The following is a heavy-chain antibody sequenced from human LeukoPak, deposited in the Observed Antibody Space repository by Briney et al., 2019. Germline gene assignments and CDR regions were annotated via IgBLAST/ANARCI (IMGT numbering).Heavy chain of an antibody. J-gene: IGHJ4*02. CDR2: IIPIFGTA. V-gene: IGHV1-69*06. Sequence: SVKVSCKASGGTFSSYAISWVRQAPGQGLEWMGGIIPIFGTANYAQKFQSRVTITADKSTSTAYMELSSLRSEDTAVYYCASLPGEMATISSMDRYFDYWGQGTLVTVSS. CDR3: ASLPGEMATISSMDRYFDY. D-gene: IGHD5-24*01. CDR1: GGTFSSYA.